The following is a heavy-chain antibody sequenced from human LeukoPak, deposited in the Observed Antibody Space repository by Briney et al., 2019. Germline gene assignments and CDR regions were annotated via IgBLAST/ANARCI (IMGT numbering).Heavy chain of an antibody. CDR3: ARLTGYFDY. CDR1: GYTFTGYY. J-gene: IGHJ4*02. CDR2: IIPIFGTA. Sequence: GASVKVSCKASGYTFTGYYMHWVRQAPGQGLEWMGGIIPIFGTANYAQKFQGRVTITTDESTSTAYMELSSLRSEDTAVYYCARLTGYFDYWGQGTLVTVSS. V-gene: IGHV1-69*05.